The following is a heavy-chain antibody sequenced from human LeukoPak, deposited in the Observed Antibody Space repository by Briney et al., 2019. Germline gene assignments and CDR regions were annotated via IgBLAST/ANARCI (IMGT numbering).Heavy chain of an antibody. D-gene: IGHD3-22*01. CDR2: ISAYNGNT. CDR3: AREPHYYDSSGYQNWFDP. CDR1: GYTFTSYG. J-gene: IGHJ5*02. V-gene: IGHV1-18*01. Sequence: GASVKVSCKASGYTFTSYGISWVRQAPGQGLEWMGWISAYNGNTNYAQKLQGRVTMTTDTSTSTAYMELSSLRSEDTAVYYCAREPHYYDSSGYQNWFDPWGQGTLVTVSS.